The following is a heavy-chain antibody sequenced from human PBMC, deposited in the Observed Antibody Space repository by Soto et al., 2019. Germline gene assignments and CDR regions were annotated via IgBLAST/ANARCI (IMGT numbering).Heavy chain of an antibody. CDR2: INPSGGRT. V-gene: IGHV1-46*03. CDR3: SRVESCGGECHSAHPDAFDI. Sequence: QVQLVQSGTEVKKPGASVRVSCKASGYKFTAYYVHWVRQAPGKGLEWMAMINPSGGRTRYAQNFQDRLTMTAETCTTTVVMELSSLRSDDTAVYFCSRVESCGGECHSAHPDAFDIWGQGTLVTVSS. CDR1: GYKFTAYY. D-gene: IGHD2-21*01. J-gene: IGHJ3*02.